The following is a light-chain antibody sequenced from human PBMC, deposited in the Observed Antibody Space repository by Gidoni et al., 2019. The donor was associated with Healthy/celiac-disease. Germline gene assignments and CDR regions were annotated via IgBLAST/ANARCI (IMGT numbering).Light chain of an antibody. Sequence: DIVFTQSPCTLSLSPGERATLSCRASQSVSSSYLAWYQQKPGQAPRLLIYGASSRATGIPDRFSGSGSGTDFTLTISRLEPEDFAVYYCQQYGSSPLYSFGQGTKLEIK. CDR1: QSVSSSY. J-gene: IGKJ2*03. CDR3: QQYGSSPLYS. V-gene: IGKV3-20*01. CDR2: GAS.